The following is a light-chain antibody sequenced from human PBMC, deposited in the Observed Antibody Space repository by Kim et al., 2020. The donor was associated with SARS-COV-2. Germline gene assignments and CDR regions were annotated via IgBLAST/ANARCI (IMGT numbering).Light chain of an antibody. CDR1: RLGEKY. Sequence: SYELTQPPSVSVSPGQTASITCSGDRLGEKYSSWYQHKPGQSPVLVIYQDNKRPSGIPERFSGSNYGNTATLTISGTQALDEADYYCQAWDSNVVFGGGT. J-gene: IGLJ3*02. CDR3: QAWDSNVV. V-gene: IGLV3-1*01. CDR2: QDN.